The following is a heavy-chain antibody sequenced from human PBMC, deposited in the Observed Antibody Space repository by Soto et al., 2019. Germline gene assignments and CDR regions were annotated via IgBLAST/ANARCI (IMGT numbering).Heavy chain of an antibody. Sequence: LGVSCAVSGFSFIIYGIPPVRPAPGKGLESVAVISYNGSNKYYADSVNGRFTIARDNSKNTLYLQMNSLRAEDTAVYYCAKDQSPYSSGWCTDAFDIWGQGTMFTVSS. CDR2: ISYNGSNK. CDR3: AKDQSPYSSGWCTDAFDI. V-gene: IGHV3-30*18. J-gene: IGHJ3*02. D-gene: IGHD6-19*01. CDR1: GFSFIIYG.